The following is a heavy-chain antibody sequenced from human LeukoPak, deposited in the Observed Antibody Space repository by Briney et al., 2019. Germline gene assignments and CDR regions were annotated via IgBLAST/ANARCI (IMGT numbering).Heavy chain of an antibody. CDR3: AREVYGSGSYYNDY. V-gene: IGHV3-64*01. J-gene: IGHJ4*02. CDR1: GFTVSSYT. CDR2: ISNNGGST. Sequence: GGSLRLSCAASGFTVSSYTMHWVRQAPGKGLEFVSTISNNGGSTYYANSVKGRFTISRDISKNTLYLRMGSLRTEDMAVYYCAREVYGSGSYYNDYWGQGTLVTVSS. D-gene: IGHD3-10*01.